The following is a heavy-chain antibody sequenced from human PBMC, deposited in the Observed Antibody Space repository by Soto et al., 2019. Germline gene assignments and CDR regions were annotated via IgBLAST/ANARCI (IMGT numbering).Heavy chain of an antibody. CDR2: IYPGDSDT. J-gene: IGHJ4*02. Sequence: GESLKISCKGSGYSFTSYWIGWVRQMPGKGLEWMGIIYPGDSDTRYSPSFQGQVTISADKSISTAYLQWSSLKASDTAMYYCARGNHVLLWFGESNKHYYFDYWGQGTLVTVSS. CDR1: GYSFTSYW. V-gene: IGHV5-51*01. D-gene: IGHD3-10*01. CDR3: ARGNHVLLWFGESNKHYYFDY.